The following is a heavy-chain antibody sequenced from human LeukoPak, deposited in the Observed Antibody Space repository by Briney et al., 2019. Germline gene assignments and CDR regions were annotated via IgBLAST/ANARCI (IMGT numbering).Heavy chain of an antibody. J-gene: IGHJ3*02. D-gene: IGHD1-26*01. CDR3: ARVRSGDYSEDAFDI. V-gene: IGHV5-51*01. CDR2: IYPGDSDS. Sequence: GESLKISCKDSGYSFASSWIGWVRQMPGKGLDWMGIIYPGDSDSGYSASFQGQVTISADKSIRTAYLQWSSLKASDTAMYYCARVRSGDYSEDAFDIWGQGTMVTVSS. CDR1: GYSFASSW.